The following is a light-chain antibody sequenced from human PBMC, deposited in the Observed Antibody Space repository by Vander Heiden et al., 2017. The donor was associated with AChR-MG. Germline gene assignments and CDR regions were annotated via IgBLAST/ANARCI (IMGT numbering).Light chain of an antibody. J-gene: IGKJ4*01. CDR2: AAS. V-gene: IGKV1-39*01. CDR1: QSISSY. Sequence: IQITQSPSSLSASVSDGVTITCRASQSISSYLNWYKQKPGKAPKLLIYAASSLQSGVPSRFSGSGSGTDFTLTISSLQPEDFATYYCQQSYSNPPLTFGGGTKVEIK. CDR3: QQSYSNPPLT.